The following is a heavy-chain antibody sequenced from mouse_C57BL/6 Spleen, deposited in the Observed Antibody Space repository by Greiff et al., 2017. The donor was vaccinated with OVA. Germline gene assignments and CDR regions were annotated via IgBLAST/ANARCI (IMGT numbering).Heavy chain of an antibody. J-gene: IGHJ3*01. D-gene: IGHD1-1*01. Sequence: QVQLQQSGPGLVQPSPSLSITCTASGFSLTSYGVHWVRQSPGKGLEWLGVIWRGGSTDYNAAFMSRLSITTDNSKSQVFFKMNSLQADDTAIYYCAKDYYGSSYVFAYWGQGTLVTVSA. CDR3: AKDYYGSSYVFAY. V-gene: IGHV2-5*01. CDR1: GFSLTSYG. CDR2: IWRGGST.